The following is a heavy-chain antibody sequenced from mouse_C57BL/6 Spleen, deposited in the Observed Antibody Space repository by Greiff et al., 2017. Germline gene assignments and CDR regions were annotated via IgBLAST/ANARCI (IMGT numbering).Heavy chain of an antibody. V-gene: IGHV1-26*01. CDR1: GYTFTDYY. CDR2: INPNNGGT. CDR3: ARGAYYSNPAWFAY. Sequence: EVQLQQSGPELVKPGASVKISCKASGYTFTDYYMNWVKQSHGKSLEWIGDINPNNGGTSYNQKFKGKATLTVDKSSSTAYMELRSLTSEDSAVYYCARGAYYSNPAWFAYWGQGTLVTVSA. J-gene: IGHJ3*01. D-gene: IGHD2-5*01.